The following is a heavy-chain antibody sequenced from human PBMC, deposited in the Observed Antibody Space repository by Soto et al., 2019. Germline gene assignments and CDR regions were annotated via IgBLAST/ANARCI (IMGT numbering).Heavy chain of an antibody. J-gene: IGHJ6*02. D-gene: IGHD5-18*01. Sequence: GGSLRLSCAASGFTFSIYAMHWVRHAPGKGLEWVAVISYDGSNKYYADSVKGRFTISRDNSKNTLYLQMNSLRAEDTAVYYCARDPSRIRYGMDVWGQGTTVTVSS. CDR1: GFTFSIYA. CDR3: ARDPSRIRYGMDV. CDR2: ISYDGSNK. V-gene: IGHV3-30-3*01.